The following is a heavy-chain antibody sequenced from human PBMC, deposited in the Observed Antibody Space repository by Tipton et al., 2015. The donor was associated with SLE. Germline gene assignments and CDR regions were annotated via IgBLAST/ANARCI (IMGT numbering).Heavy chain of an antibody. J-gene: IGHJ2*01. CDR2: FYATGST. D-gene: IGHD4-17*01. CDR3: ARGSDGEYVRYFDV. Sequence: TLSLTCSVSGDSVTIKYWNWIRQPAGKGLEWIGHFYATGSTNYNPSLKSRVTISGDTSKNQFSLKLSSVTAADTAVYYCARGSDGEYVRYFDVWGPGTLVTVSS. V-gene: IGHV4-4*07. CDR1: GDSVTIKY.